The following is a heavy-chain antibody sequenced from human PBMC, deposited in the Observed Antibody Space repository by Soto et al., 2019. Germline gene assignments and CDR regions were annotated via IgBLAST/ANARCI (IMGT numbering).Heavy chain of an antibody. CDR3: ARGSGWLQPYYFDY. V-gene: IGHV4-61*01. J-gene: IGHJ4*02. Sequence: QVQLQESGPGLVKPSETLSLTCTVSGGSVSSGSYYWSWIRQPPGKGLEWIGYIYYSGSTNYNPSLKSRVTISVDTSKNQFSLKLSSVTAADTAVYYCARGSGWLQPYYFDYWGQGTLVTVSS. D-gene: IGHD5-12*01. CDR2: IYYSGST. CDR1: GGSVSSGSYY.